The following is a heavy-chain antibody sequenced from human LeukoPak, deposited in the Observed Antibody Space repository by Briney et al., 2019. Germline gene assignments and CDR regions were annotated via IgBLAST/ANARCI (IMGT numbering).Heavy chain of an antibody. D-gene: IGHD2-15*01. CDR1: GYTFIGYC. CDR3: ARDLVGPGRTFDI. CDR2: INPSSGGT. J-gene: IGHJ3*02. Sequence: ASVKVSCKASGYTFIGYCMHWLRQAPGQGLQWMGWINPSSGGTNYAQKLQGRVTMTRDMSTSTVYMELSSLRSEDTAVYYCARDLVGPGRTFDIWGQGTMVTVSS. V-gene: IGHV1-2*02.